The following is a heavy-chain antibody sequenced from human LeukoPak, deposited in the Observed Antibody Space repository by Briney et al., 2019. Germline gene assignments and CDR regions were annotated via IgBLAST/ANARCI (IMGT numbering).Heavy chain of an antibody. Sequence: GGSLRLSCAASGFTFSDYYMSWIRQAPGKGLEWVANIKQDGSEKYYVDSVKGRFTISRDNAKNSLYLQMNSLRAEDTAVYYCARRWVVPAAIHGVYYYYGMDVWGQGTTVTVSS. D-gene: IGHD2-2*02. J-gene: IGHJ6*02. CDR3: ARRWVVPAAIHGVYYYYGMDV. V-gene: IGHV3-7*01. CDR1: GFTFSDYY. CDR2: IKQDGSEK.